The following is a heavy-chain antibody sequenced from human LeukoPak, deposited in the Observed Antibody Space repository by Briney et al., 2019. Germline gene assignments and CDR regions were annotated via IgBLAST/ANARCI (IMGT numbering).Heavy chain of an antibody. Sequence: SETLSRTCTVSGGSISSYYWSWIRQPPGKGLEWIGYIYYSGSTNYNPSLKSRVTISVDTSKNQFSLKLSSVTAADTAVYYCARVSVTVIDYWGQGTLVTVSS. CDR1: GGSISSYY. J-gene: IGHJ4*02. V-gene: IGHV4-59*01. CDR2: IYYSGST. CDR3: ARVSVTVIDY. D-gene: IGHD3-16*02.